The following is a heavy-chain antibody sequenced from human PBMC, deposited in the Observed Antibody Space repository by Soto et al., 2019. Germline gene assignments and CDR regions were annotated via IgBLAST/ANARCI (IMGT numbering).Heavy chain of an antibody. CDR2: IIPMFGTA. D-gene: IGHD3-22*01. Sequence: QVQLVQSGAEVKKPGSSVKVSCKASGGTFSNYAISWVRHAPGQGLGWMGGIIPMFGTATYAQKFRGRVTITADEPTSTAYMELSSLRSGDTAVYYCSRVESSGYYFPFHYLGQVPLVTVAS. J-gene: IGHJ4*02. V-gene: IGHV1-69*01. CDR3: SRVESSGYYFPFHY. CDR1: GGTFSNYA.